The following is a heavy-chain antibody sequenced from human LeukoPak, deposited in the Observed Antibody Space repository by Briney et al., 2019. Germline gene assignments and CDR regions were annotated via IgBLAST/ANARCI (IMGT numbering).Heavy chain of an antibody. CDR2: INHSGST. CDR1: GGSFSGYY. V-gene: IGHV4-34*01. Sequence: SETLSLTCAVYGGSFSGYYWSWIRQPPGKGLEWIGEINHSGSTNYNPSLKSRVTISVDTSKNQFSLKLSSVTAADTAVYYCARGHRTIPGHCSSTSCPPRYFDLWGRGTLVTVSS. CDR3: ARGHRTIPGHCSSTSCPPRYFDL. D-gene: IGHD2-2*01. J-gene: IGHJ2*01.